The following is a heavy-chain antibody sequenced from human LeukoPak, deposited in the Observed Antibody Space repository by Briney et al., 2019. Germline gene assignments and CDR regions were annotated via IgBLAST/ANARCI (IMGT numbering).Heavy chain of an antibody. Sequence: PGGSLRLSCAASGGTTDDYGMSWVRQAPGKGLEWVSYISRGGNTIYYADSVKGRFIISRDNAKNSLYLQMNSLRAEDTAVYYCARELTVAGHYMDVWGKGTTVTVSS. CDR1: GGTTDDYG. J-gene: IGHJ6*03. CDR3: ARELTVAGHYMDV. CDR2: ISRGGNTI. D-gene: IGHD6-19*01. V-gene: IGHV3-11*01.